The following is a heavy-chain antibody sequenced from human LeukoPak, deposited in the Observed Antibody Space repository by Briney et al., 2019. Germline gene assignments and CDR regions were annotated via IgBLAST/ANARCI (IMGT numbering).Heavy chain of an antibody. CDR2: FDPEDGET. CDR3: ARLIRGDSSNWYLNWFDP. Sequence: VASVKVSCKLSGYTLTEYSVNWVRQAPGKGLECLGGFDPEDGETIFAQKFQGRVTMNRDTSITTAYMELSRLTSDDTAVYYCARLIRGDSSNWYLNWFDPWGQGTLVTVSS. CDR1: GYTLTEYS. D-gene: IGHD6-13*01. V-gene: IGHV1-24*01. J-gene: IGHJ5*02.